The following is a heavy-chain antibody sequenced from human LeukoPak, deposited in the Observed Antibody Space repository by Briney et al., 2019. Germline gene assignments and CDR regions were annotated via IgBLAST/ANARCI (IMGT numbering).Heavy chain of an antibody. CDR3: ASQGGIAVADRGLDY. CDR2: IYYSGST. CDR1: GGSISSGGYY. Sequence: PSQTLSLTCTVSGGSISSGGYYWSWIRQHPGKGLEWIGYIYYSGSTYYNPSLKSRVTISVDTSKNQFSLKLSSVTAADAAVYYCASQGGIAVADRGLDYWGQGTLVTVSS. D-gene: IGHD6-19*01. V-gene: IGHV4-31*03. J-gene: IGHJ4*02.